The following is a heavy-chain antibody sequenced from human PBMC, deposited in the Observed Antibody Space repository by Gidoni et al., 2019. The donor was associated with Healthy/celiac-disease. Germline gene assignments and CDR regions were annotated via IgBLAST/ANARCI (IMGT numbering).Heavy chain of an antibody. D-gene: IGHD6-13*01. V-gene: IGHV1-69*01. J-gene: IGHJ4*02. CDR1: GCTFSSYA. Sequence: HVQLVQSGAEVKKPGSSVTVSCKASGCTFSSYAISWVRQAPGQGLEWMGGIIPICGTANYAQKFQGRVTITADEATSTAYMELSSLRSEDTAVYYCAREEGSSWYKSWGQGTLVTVSS. CDR3: AREEGSSWYKS. CDR2: IIPICGTA.